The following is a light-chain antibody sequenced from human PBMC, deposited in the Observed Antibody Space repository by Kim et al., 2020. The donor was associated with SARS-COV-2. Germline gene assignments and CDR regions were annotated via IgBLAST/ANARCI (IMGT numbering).Light chain of an antibody. V-gene: IGLV10-54*02. CDR3: SALDSSLSARV. J-gene: IGLJ3*02. Sequence: RQTATLTCTGNSNIVGNQGAAWLQQHQGHPPKLLSYRNNNRPSGISERFSASRSGNTASLTITGLQPGDEAYYCCSALDSSLSARVFGGGTQLTVL. CDR2: RNN. CDR1: SNIVGNQG.